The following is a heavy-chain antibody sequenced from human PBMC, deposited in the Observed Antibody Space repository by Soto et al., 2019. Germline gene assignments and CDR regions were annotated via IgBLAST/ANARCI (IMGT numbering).Heavy chain of an antibody. D-gene: IGHD4-17*01. V-gene: IGHV4-39*01. CDR2: IYYSGST. CDR1: GGSISSSGYY. J-gene: IGHJ4*02. Sequence: QLQLQESGPGLVKPSETLSLTCTVSGGSISSSGYYWGWIRQPPGKGLEWIGTIYYSGSTYYNPSLKSRVTISAXTXKXXVARKLSSVTAADTAVYYCARQCSVYGDYGRYFDFWGQGTLVTVSS. CDR3: ARQCSVYGDYGRYFDF.